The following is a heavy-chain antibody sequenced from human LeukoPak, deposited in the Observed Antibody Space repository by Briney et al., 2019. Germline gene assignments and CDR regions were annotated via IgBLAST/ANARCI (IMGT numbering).Heavy chain of an antibody. CDR2: FDPEDGET. CDR3: VSGFGESHYYYYYGMDV. CDR1: GYTLTELS. V-gene: IGHV1-24*01. J-gene: IGHJ6*02. D-gene: IGHD3-10*01. Sequence: ASVKVSCKVSGYTLTELSMHWVRQAPGKGLEWMGGFDPEDGETIYAQKFQGRVTMTEDTSTDTAYMELSSLRSEDTAVHYCVSGFGESHYYYYYGMDVWGQGTTVTVSS.